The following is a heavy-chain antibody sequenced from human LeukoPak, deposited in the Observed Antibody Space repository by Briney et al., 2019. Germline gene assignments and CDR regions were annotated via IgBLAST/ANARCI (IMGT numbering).Heavy chain of an antibody. CDR1: GYTFTSYG. J-gene: IGHJ4*02. Sequence: GASVKVSCKASGYTFTSYGFTWVRQAPGQGLEWMGWISAYNGNTNYAQKLQGRVTMTTDTSTSTAYMELRSLRSDDTAVYYCAREEWELLLDYWGQGTLVTVSS. CDR2: ISAYNGNT. CDR3: AREEWELLLDY. V-gene: IGHV1-18*01. D-gene: IGHD1-26*01.